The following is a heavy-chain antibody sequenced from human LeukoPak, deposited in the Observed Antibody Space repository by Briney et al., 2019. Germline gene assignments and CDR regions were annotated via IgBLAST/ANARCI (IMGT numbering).Heavy chain of an antibody. CDR2: ISAYNGNT. Sequence: GASVKVSCKASGYTFTSYGISWVRQAPGQGLEWMGWISAYNGNTNYAQKLQGRVTMTTDTSTSTAYMELRSLRSDDAAVYYCARDGTYYYDSSGYYLTGIDYWGQGTLVTVSS. J-gene: IGHJ4*02. CDR3: ARDGTYYYDSSGYYLTGIDY. CDR1: GYTFTSYG. D-gene: IGHD3-22*01. V-gene: IGHV1-18*01.